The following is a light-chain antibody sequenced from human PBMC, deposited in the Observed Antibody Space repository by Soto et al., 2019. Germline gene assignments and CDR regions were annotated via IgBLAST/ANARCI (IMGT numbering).Light chain of an antibody. CDR3: QQFHNIPPT. V-gene: IGKV1-33*01. Sequence: DIQMTQSPSSLSASVRDRVTITCQASQDISNYLNWYQQKPGTAPKLLIFDASTLETGVPSRFSGRGSGTDFSFTISSLQPEDIATYYCQQFHNIPPTFGQGTKVDIK. CDR1: QDISNY. J-gene: IGKJ1*01. CDR2: DAS.